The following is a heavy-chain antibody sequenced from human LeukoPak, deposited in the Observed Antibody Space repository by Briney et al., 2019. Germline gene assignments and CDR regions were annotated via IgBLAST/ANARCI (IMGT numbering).Heavy chain of an antibody. J-gene: IGHJ4*02. CDR3: ATYYYDSSGYKLLDY. D-gene: IGHD3-22*01. CDR1: GFIISSYS. CDR2: ISSSSSTI. V-gene: IGHV3-48*04. Sequence: GGSLRLSCAASGFIISSYSMNWVRQAPGKGLEWVSYISSSSSTIYYADSVKGRFTISRDNAKNSLYLQMNSLRAEDTAVYYCATYYYDSSGYKLLDYWGQGTLVTVSS.